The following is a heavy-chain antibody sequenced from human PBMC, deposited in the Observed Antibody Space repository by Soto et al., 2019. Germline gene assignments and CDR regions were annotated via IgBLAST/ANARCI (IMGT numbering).Heavy chain of an antibody. V-gene: IGHV4-34*01. J-gene: IGHJ4*02. D-gene: IGHD3-22*01. CDR2: MNHSGNT. CDR3: ARGVPVIGEFQGGAPEKYFFDS. Sequence: PSETLALTCAVYGGPFSGYYWSWIRQPPEKWLEWIGEMNHSGNTNQNPSLKSRGSISVDTSKNQFSLKLRSVTAADTDVYYCARGVPVIGEFQGGAPEKYFFDSWGLGTLVTVSS. CDR1: GGPFSGYY.